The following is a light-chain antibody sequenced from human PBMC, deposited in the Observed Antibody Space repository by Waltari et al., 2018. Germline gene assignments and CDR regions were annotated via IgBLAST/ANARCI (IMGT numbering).Light chain of an antibody. J-gene: IGLJ2*01. V-gene: IGLV2-8*01. CDR2: EVS. Sequence: QSALTQPPSASGSPGQSVTISCTGTSSAVGAYNHVSWYQQHPGKAPKLMISEVSKRPSGVPDRFSGSKSGNTASLTVSGLQSEDEADYYCSSYGGSNTVVFGGGTKLTVL. CDR1: SSAVGAYNH. CDR3: SSYGGSNTVV.